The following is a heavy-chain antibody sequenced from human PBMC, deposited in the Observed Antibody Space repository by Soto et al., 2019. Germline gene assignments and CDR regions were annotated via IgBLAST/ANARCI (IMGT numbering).Heavy chain of an antibody. CDR3: AIESEDLTSNLDY. Sequence: EVQLVESGGGLVKPGGSLRLSCAASGFIFTRYSMHWVRQAPGKGLEWVSSISSTTNYIYYGDSMKGRFTISRDNAKNSLYLEMNSVRAEDTAGYYCAIESEDLTSNLDYWGQGTLVTVSS. CDR1: GFIFTRYS. J-gene: IGHJ4*02. V-gene: IGHV3-21*06. CDR2: ISSTTNYI.